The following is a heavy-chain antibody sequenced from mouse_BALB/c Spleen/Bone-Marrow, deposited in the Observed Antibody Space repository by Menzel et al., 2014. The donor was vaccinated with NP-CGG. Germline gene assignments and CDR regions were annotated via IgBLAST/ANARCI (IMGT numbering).Heavy chain of an antibody. V-gene: IGHV1-69*02. D-gene: IGHD3-3*01. CDR3: TRRGTGNAMDY. J-gene: IGHJ4*01. CDR2: IYPSDSYT. Sequence: GAELVRPGASVKLSRKASGYTFTSYWINWVKQRPGQGLEWIGNIYPSDSYTNYNQKFKDKATLTVDKSSSTAYMQLSSPTSEDSAVYYCTRRGTGNAMDYWGQGTSVTVSS. CDR1: GYTFTSYW.